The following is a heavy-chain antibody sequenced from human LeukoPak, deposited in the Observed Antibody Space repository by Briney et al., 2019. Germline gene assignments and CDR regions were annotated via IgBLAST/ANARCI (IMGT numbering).Heavy chain of an antibody. CDR2: IRYDGSNK. CDR1: GFTFSSYG. V-gene: IGHV3-30*02. J-gene: IGHJ4*02. D-gene: IGHD6-19*01. CDR3: ARTWNNGGWYVTFDY. Sequence: PGGSLRLSCAASGFTFSSYGMHWVRQAPGKGLEWVAFIRYDGSNKYYADSVKGRFTISRDNSKNTLYLQMNSLRAEDTAVYYCARTWNNGGWYVTFDYWGQGTLVTVSS.